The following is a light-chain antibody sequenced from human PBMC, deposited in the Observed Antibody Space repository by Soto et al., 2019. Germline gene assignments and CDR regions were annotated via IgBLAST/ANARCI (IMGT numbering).Light chain of an antibody. J-gene: IGLJ2*01. V-gene: IGLV2-14*01. CDR2: EVS. CDR3: SSYTSSSTLI. Sequence: QSVLTQPASVSGSPGQSITISCTGTSSDVGGYNSVSWYQQYPGKAPKLMIYEVSDRPSGVSNRFSGSKSGNTASLTISGLQAEDEAAYYCSSYTSSSTLIFGGGTKVTVL. CDR1: SSDVGGYNS.